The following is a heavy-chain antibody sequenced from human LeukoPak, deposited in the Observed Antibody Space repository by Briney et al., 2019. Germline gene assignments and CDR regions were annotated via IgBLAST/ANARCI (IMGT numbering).Heavy chain of an antibody. D-gene: IGHD6-19*01. J-gene: IGHJ4*02. CDR2: IYYSGST. CDR1: GGSISSGDYY. CDR3: ARSGSSGWYVGHYFDY. Sequence: SETLSLTCTVSGGSISSGDYYWSWIRQPPGKGLEWIGYIYYSGSTNYNPSLKSRVTISVDTSKNQFSLKLSSVTAADTAVYYCARSGSSGWYVGHYFDYWGQGTLVTVSS. V-gene: IGHV4-61*08.